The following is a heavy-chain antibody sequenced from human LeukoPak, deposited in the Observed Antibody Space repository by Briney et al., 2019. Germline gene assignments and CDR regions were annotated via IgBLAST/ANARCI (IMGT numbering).Heavy chain of an antibody. CDR2: IHTGGTT. Sequence: GGSLRLSCVASGFDISYNYVGWVRQAPGKGLEWASVIHTGGTTHYSDSVKGRFTISKDNSNNTVYLQMNSVRVEDTAVYYCARVWFGYFFQWGQGALVTVSS. D-gene: IGHD3-10*01. CDR3: ARVWFGYFFQ. V-gene: IGHV3-53*01. J-gene: IGHJ4*02. CDR1: GFDISYNY.